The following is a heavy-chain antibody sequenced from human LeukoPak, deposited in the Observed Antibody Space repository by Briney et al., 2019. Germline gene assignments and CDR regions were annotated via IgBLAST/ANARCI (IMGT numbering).Heavy chain of an antibody. CDR2: IRDSGAST. Sequence: PGGSLRLSCAASGFTFLTYAMSWVRQAPGKGLQWVSVIRDSGASTYCADSVKGRFTISRDNSKNTLYLQMNSLRAEDTAVYYCAKAGRSGWYPGWPFDIWGQGTMVTVSS. V-gene: IGHV3-23*01. J-gene: IGHJ3*02. CDR1: GFTFLTYA. D-gene: IGHD6-19*01. CDR3: AKAGRSGWYPGWPFDI.